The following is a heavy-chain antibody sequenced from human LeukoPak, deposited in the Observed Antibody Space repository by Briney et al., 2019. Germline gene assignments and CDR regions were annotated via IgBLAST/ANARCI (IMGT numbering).Heavy chain of an antibody. Sequence: GGSLRLSCAASGFTFSSYGMHWVRQAPGKGLEWVAVISYDGSNKYYADSVKGRFTISRDNSKNTLYLQMNSLRAEDTAVYYCAKGSKEVLFTRDHYMDVWGKGTTVTISS. D-gene: IGHD3-3*01. CDR1: GFTFSSYG. CDR3: AKGSKEVLFTRDHYMDV. J-gene: IGHJ6*03. V-gene: IGHV3-30*18. CDR2: ISYDGSNK.